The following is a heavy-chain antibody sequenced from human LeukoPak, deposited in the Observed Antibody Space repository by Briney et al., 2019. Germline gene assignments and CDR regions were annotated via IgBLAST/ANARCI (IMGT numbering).Heavy chain of an antibody. Sequence: SETLSLTCAVYGGSFSGYYWSWIRQPPGKGLEWIGEINHSGSTNYNPSLKSRVTISVDTSKNQFSLRLSSVTAADTAVYYCAIHNSSGYHGFDYWGQGTLATVSS. CDR2: INHSGST. V-gene: IGHV4-34*01. D-gene: IGHD3-22*01. CDR3: AIHNSSGYHGFDY. J-gene: IGHJ4*02. CDR1: GGSFSGYY.